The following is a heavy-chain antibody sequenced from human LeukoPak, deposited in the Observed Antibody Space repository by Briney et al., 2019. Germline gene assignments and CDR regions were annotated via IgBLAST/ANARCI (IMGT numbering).Heavy chain of an antibody. V-gene: IGHV4-39*01. D-gene: IGHD2-15*01. J-gene: IGHJ5*02. CDR1: GGSISSSSYY. CDR3: GGYCSGGSCWSWSYWFDP. CDR2: IYYSGST. Sequence: SETLCLTCTVSGGSISSSSYYWGWIRQPPGKGLEWIGNIYYSGSTYYNPSLKSRVTISVDTSKNQFSLKLSSVTAADTAVYYCGGYCSGGSCWSWSYWFDPWGQGTLVTVSS.